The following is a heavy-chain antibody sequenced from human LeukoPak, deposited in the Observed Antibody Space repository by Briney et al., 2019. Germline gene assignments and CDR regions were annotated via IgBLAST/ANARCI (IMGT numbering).Heavy chain of an antibody. CDR2: ISSSSSYI. J-gene: IGHJ3*02. CDR3: ARSSHYYDSSGYVRDAFDI. D-gene: IGHD3-22*01. V-gene: IGHV3-21*01. Sequence: GGSLRLSCAASGFTFSSYSMNWVRQAPGKGLGWVSSISSSSSYIYYADSVKGRFTISRDNAKNSLYLQMNSLRAEDTAVYYCARSSHYYDSSGYVRDAFDIWGQGTMVTVSS. CDR1: GFTFSSYS.